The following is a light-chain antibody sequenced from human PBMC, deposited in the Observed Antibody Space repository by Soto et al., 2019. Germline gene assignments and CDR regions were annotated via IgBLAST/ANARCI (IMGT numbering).Light chain of an antibody. CDR3: QHRSNWPRT. CDR1: QSVSTY. CDR2: DAS. V-gene: IGKV3-11*01. J-gene: IGKJ1*01. Sequence: EIVLTQSPATLSWSPGDRATLSCRASQSVSTYLAWYQQKPGQAPRLLIHDASNRATGIPARFSGSGSGTDFTLTISSLEPEDFAVYYCQHRSNWPRTFGQGTKVEIK.